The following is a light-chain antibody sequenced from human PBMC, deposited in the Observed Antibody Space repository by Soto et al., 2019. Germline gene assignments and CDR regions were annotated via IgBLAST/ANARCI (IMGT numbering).Light chain of an antibody. J-gene: IGKJ1*01. CDR3: QQYYSTPPT. Sequence: DIQLTQSPSTLSGSVGDRVTMTCRARQPIISWLAWYQQKPGKAPKLLIYKASTLKSGVPSRFSGSGSGTEFTLTISSLQAEDVAVYYCQQYYSTPPTFGQGTKVDIK. CDR2: KAS. CDR1: QPIISW. V-gene: IGKV1-5*03.